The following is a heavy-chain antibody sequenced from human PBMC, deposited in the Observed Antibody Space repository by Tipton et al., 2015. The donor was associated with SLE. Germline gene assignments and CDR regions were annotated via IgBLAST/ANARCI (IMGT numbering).Heavy chain of an antibody. J-gene: IGHJ4*02. CDR1: GFTFSTYS. D-gene: IGHD3-10*01. CDR3: TRDRGTMVQGVAFDY. Sequence: GSLRLSCAASGFTFSTYSMNWVRQAPGKGLEWVSSISSSGSYIYYADSVKGRFTISRDNAKNSLYLQMNSVRAEDTALYYCTRDRGTMVQGVAFDYWGQGTLVTVSS. CDR2: ISSSGSYI. V-gene: IGHV3-21*03.